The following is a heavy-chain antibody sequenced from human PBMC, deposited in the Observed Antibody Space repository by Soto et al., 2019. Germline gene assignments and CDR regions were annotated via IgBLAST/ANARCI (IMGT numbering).Heavy chain of an antibody. Sequence: GDSLKISCKGSGYIFTNYWIGWVRQMPGKGLEWMGRIDPGDSYTNYSPSFQGHVTISAEKSISTADLQWSSLKASDTAMYYCARRATASRYGMDVWGQGTTVTVSS. V-gene: IGHV5-10-1*01. D-gene: IGHD2-21*02. CDR3: ARRATASRYGMDV. J-gene: IGHJ6*02. CDR2: IDPGDSYT. CDR1: GYIFTNYW.